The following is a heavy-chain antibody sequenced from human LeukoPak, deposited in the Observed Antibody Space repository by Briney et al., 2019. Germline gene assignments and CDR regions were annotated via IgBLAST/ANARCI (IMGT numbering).Heavy chain of an antibody. Sequence: ASVIVSFKSSGYTFTSYGISGVRQAPGQGLEGMGWISAYNCNTNYAHKLQGRVTMTTDTSTRKAYMERTSLRSEDKAAYSCGVVRGVYGIDVWGKAITVT. CDR2: ISAYNCNT. CDR3: GVVRGVYGIDV. V-gene: IGHV1-18*04. J-gene: IGHJ6*04. D-gene: IGHD3-10*01. CDR1: GYTFTSYG.